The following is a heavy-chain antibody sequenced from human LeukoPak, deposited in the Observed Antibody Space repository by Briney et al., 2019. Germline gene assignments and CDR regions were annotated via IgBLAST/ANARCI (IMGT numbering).Heavy chain of an antibody. CDR1: GYTFTSYG. J-gene: IGHJ6*03. D-gene: IGHD6-6*01. CDR2: ISAYNGNT. Sequence: ASVKVSCKASGYTFTSYGISWVRQAPGQGLEWMGWISAYNGNTNYAQKLQGRVTMTTDTSTSTAYMELRSLRSDDTAVYYCARVVAARRGYYYMDVWGKGTTVTVSS. V-gene: IGHV1-18*01. CDR3: ARVVAARRGYYYMDV.